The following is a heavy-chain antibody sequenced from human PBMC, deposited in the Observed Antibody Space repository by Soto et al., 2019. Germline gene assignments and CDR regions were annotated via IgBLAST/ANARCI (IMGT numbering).Heavy chain of an antibody. Sequence: GXSVKVSCKASGYTFINYDVAWVRRAPGQGLQWMGWISISKGKTYYEQSLQGRVTMTTDTVTTTAYMEVRSLRSDETAVYYCARKGYIGNFGLDVWGQGTTVTVSS. D-gene: IGHD5-18*01. V-gene: IGHV1-18*01. CDR2: ISISKGKT. CDR1: GYTFINYD. CDR3: ARKGYIGNFGLDV. J-gene: IGHJ6*02.